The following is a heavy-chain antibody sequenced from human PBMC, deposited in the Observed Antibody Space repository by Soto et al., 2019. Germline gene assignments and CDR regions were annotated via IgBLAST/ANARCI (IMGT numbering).Heavy chain of an antibody. CDR3: GRKEVSGPIDY. J-gene: IGHJ4*02. Sequence: PGGSLRLSCAASGFGVSSNYMSWVRQAPGKGLEWVSVIYAGGGTYYADSVKGRFTISRDNSKSTLYLHMSSLRTEDTAVYYCGRKEVSGPIDYWGQGTLVTVS. CDR2: IYAGGGT. V-gene: IGHV3-66*01. CDR1: GFGVSSNY.